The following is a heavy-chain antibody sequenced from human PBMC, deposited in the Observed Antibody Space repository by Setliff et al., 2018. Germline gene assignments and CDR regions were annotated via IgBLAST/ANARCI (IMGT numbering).Heavy chain of an antibody. CDR3: ASETNYYGSSGYDY. D-gene: IGHD3-22*01. Sequence: ASVKVSCKASGYTFTSYAMHWVRQAPGQRLEWMGWINAGNGNTKYSQKFQGRVTITRDASASTAYMELSSLRSEDTAVYYCASETNYYGSSGYDYWGQGTLVTVSS. J-gene: IGHJ4*02. V-gene: IGHV1-3*01. CDR2: INAGNGNT. CDR1: GYTFTSYA.